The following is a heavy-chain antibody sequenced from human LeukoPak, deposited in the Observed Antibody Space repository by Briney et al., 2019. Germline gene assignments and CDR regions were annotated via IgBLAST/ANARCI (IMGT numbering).Heavy chain of an antibody. CDR1: GGSISSSSYY. D-gene: IGHD3-10*01. J-gene: IGHJ6*03. CDR2: IYHSGST. Sequence: SETLSLTCTVSGGSISSSSYYWGWIRQPPGKGLEWIGSIYHSGSTYYNPSLKSRVTIAVETSKNQFSLKLSSVTAADKAVYYCARLNKNDSGSYRFGKKKRGYMDVWGKGTTVTISS. V-gene: IGHV4-39*07. CDR3: ARLNKNDSGSYRFGKKKRGYMDV.